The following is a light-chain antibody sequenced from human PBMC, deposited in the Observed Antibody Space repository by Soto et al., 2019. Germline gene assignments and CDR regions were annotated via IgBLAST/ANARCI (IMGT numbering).Light chain of an antibody. CDR2: EVS. CDR1: SSDVGDYNY. V-gene: IGLV2-14*01. J-gene: IGLJ1*01. CDR3: SSYTSSSTLYV. Sequence: QSALTQPASVSGSPGQSITISCTGTSSDVGDYNYVSWYQQHPGKAPKLMIYEVSNRPSGVSNRFSGSKSGNTASLTISGLQAEVEADYYCSSYTSSSTLYVFGTGTKVTVL.